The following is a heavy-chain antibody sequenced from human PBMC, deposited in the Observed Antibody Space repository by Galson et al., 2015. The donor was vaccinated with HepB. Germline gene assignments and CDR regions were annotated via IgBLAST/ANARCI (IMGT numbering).Heavy chain of an antibody. Sequence: SVKVSCKASGFTFTSSAVQWVRQARGQRLEWIGWIVVGSGNTNYAQKFQERVTITRDMSTSTAYMELSSLRSEDTAVYYCAADGPRQQLSYYYYGMDVWGQGTTVTVSS. CDR1: GFTFTSSA. CDR3: AADGPRQQLSYYYYGMDV. CDR2: IVVGSGNT. D-gene: IGHD6-13*01. J-gene: IGHJ6*02. V-gene: IGHV1-58*01.